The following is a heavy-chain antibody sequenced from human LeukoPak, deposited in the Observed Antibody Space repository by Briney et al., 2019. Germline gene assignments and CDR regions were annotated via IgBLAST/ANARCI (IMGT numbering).Heavy chain of an antibody. CDR2: VYYSGST. CDR3: ARHSLRYYKTTRGFYCNVLDP. D-gene: IGHD3-22*01. V-gene: IGHV4-59*08. J-gene: IGHJ5*02. CDR1: GGSIGSYF. Sequence: PSETLSLTCTVSGGSIGSYFWSWFRQPPGKGLEWIAYVYYSGSTNYNPSLKSRVTISVDTSTNQVSLQLSSVTAADTSVYYCARHSLRYYKTTRGFYCNVLDPWGEGTVVSVS.